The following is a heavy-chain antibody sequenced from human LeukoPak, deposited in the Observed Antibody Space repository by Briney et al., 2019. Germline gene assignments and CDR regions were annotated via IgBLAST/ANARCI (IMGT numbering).Heavy chain of an antibody. CDR3: ARGDYDFWSGYLGPDY. J-gene: IGHJ4*02. Sequence: PGGSLRLSCAASGFTFSSYAMSWVRQAPGKGLEWVSTISGSGGSTYYADSVKGRFTISRDNSKNTLYLQMNSLRAEDTAVYYCARGDYDFWSGYLGPDYWGQGSLVTVSS. V-gene: IGHV3-23*01. CDR2: ISGSGGST. D-gene: IGHD3-3*01. CDR1: GFTFSSYA.